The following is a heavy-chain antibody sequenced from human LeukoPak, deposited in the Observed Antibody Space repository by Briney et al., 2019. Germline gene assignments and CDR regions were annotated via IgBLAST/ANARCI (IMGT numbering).Heavy chain of an antibody. Sequence: GGSLRLSCAASGFTFSNYAMSWVRQAPGKGLEWVSSINGRGGSTYYADSVKGRFTISRDNAKNSLYLQMNSLRAEDTAVYYCAELGITMIGGVWGKGTTVTISS. V-gene: IGHV3-23*01. CDR2: INGRGGST. J-gene: IGHJ6*04. CDR3: AELGITMIGGV. CDR1: GFTFSNYA. D-gene: IGHD3-10*02.